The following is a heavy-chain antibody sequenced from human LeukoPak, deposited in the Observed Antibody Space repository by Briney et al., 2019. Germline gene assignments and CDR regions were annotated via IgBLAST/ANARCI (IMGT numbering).Heavy chain of an antibody. CDR1: GFTFSSYA. V-gene: IGHV3-30-3*01. Sequence: GGSLRLSCAASGFTFSSYAMHWVRQAPGKGLEWVAVISYDGSNKYYADSVKGRFTISRDNSKNTLYLQMNSLRAEDTAVYYCARPYCGGDCYTGAPDYWGQGTLVTVSS. D-gene: IGHD2-21*02. J-gene: IGHJ4*02. CDR2: ISYDGSNK. CDR3: ARPYCGGDCYTGAPDY.